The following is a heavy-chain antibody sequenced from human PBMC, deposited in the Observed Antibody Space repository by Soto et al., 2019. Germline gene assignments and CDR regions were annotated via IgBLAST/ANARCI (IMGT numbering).Heavy chain of an antibody. Sequence: GGSLRLSCAASGFTFSSYSMNWVRQAPGKGLEWVSYISSSSSTIYYADSVKGRFTISRDNAKNSLYLQMNSLRAEDTAVYYCARDSVKTPYCGGDCYYYYYYYMDVWGKGTTVTVSS. CDR2: ISSSSSTI. CDR1: GFTFSSYS. D-gene: IGHD2-21*02. V-gene: IGHV3-48*04. J-gene: IGHJ6*03. CDR3: ARDSVKTPYCGGDCYYYYYYYMDV.